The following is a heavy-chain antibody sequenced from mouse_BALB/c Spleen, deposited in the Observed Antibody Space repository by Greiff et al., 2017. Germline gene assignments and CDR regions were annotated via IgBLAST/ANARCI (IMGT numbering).Heavy chain of an antibody. Sequence: QVQLQQSGPQLVRPGASVKISCKASGYSFTSYWMHWVKQRPGQGLEWIGMIDPSDSETRLNQKFKDKATLTVDKSSSTAYMQLSSPTSEDSAVYYWAREKGYYGFAYWGQGTLVTVSA. CDR1: GYSFTSYW. CDR3: AREKGYYGFAY. V-gene: IGHV1S127*01. D-gene: IGHD2-3*01. CDR2: IDPSDSET. J-gene: IGHJ3*01.